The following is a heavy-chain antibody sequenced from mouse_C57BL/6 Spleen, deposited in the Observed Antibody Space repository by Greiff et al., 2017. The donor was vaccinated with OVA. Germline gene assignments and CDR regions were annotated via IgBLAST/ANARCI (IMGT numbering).Heavy chain of an antibody. CDR3: ARDGSEINSFDY. CDR2: IHPNSGST. D-gene: IGHD2-3*01. CDR1: GYTFTSYW. V-gene: IGHV1-64*01. J-gene: IGHJ2*01. Sequence: QVQLQQPGAELVKPGASVKLSCKASGYTFTSYWMHWVKQRPGQGLEWIGMIHPNSGSTNYNEKFKSKATLTVDKSSSTAYMQLSSLTSEDSAVYYCARDGSEINSFDYWGQGTTLTVSS.